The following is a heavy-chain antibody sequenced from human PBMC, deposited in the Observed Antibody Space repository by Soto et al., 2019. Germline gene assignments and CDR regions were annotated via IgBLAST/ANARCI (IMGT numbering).Heavy chain of an antibody. CDR1: GFTFEKYW. J-gene: IGHJ4*02. V-gene: IGHV3-7*01. Sequence: DVQLLESGGALVQPGESLRLSCAAPGFTFEKYWMTWARQAPGKGLALVANIKEDGSDKTYVDSGKGRFTVSRDNTKDFLFLQMNSLRDEDTAVYYYASGRSTDYWGQGTLVIVSS. CDR3: ASGRSTDY. CDR2: IKEDGSDK.